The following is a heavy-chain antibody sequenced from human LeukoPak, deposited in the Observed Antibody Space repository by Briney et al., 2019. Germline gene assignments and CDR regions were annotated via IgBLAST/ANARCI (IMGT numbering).Heavy chain of an antibody. Sequence: SGGSLRLSCAASGFTFSTYAMNWVRQAPEKGLEWVSTISGGGGSTYYADSVKGRFTISRDNSKNTLFLLMNSLRAEDTAVYYCAKDYEYSYGVDCWGQGTLVTVSS. J-gene: IGHJ4*02. CDR3: AKDYEYSYGVDC. CDR1: GFTFSTYA. D-gene: IGHD5-18*01. V-gene: IGHV3-23*01. CDR2: ISGGGGST.